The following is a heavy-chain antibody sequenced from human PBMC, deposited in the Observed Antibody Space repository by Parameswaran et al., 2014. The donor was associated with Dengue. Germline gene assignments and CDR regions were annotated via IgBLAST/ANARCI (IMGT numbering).Heavy chain of an antibody. V-gene: IGHV4-39*01. CDR3: AGFYRGPSGY. J-gene: IGHJ4*02. Sequence: VRQMPGKGLEWIGSIYYSGSTYYNPSLKSRVTISVDTSKNQFSLKLSSVTAADTAVYYCAGFYRGPSGYWGQGTLVTVSS. CDR2: IYYSGST. D-gene: IGHD1-14*01.